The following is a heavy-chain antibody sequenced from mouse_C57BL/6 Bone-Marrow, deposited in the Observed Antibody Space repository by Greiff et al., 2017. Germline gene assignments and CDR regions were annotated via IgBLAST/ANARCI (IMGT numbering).Heavy chain of an antibody. V-gene: IGHV1-81*01. Sequence: VQLQQSGAELARPGASVKLSCKASGYTFTSYGISWVKQRTGQGLEWIGEIYPRSGNTYYNEKFTGKAPLTADKSSSTAYMELRSLTSEDSAVYFCARRLRRSYAMDYWGQGTSVTVSS. CDR1: GYTFTSYG. J-gene: IGHJ4*01. CDR2: IYPRSGNT. D-gene: IGHD2-4*01. CDR3: ARRLRRSYAMDY.